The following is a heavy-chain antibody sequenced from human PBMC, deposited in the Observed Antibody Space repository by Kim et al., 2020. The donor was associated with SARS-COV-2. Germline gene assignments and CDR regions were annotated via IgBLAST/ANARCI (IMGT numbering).Heavy chain of an antibody. D-gene: IGHD6-13*01. V-gene: IGHV3-7*03. CDR2: IKEDGSVK. J-gene: IGHJ4*02. CDR3: ARDGILSYTSSWDY. Sequence: GGSLRLSCGIYGFTFRDYWMSWVRQAPGKGLEWVANIKEDGSVKQYVDSVKGRFTISRDNPRNSLYLQMNSLRADDTAVYYCARDGILSYTSSWDYWGPGSLVAVSS. CDR1: GFTFRDYW.